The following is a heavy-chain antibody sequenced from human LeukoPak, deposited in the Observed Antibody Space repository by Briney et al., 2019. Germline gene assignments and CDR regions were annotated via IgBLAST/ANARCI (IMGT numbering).Heavy chain of an antibody. V-gene: IGHV4-59*01. CDR3: ARSRLLWFGELGF. CDR1: GASISSFY. Sequence: SETLSLTCTVSGASISSFYWSWIRQPPGKGLEWIGYIYYSGSTNYNPSLKSRVTISVDTSKNQFSLKLSSVTAADTAVYYCARSRLLWFGELGFWGQGTLVTVSS. J-gene: IGHJ4*02. D-gene: IGHD3-10*01. CDR2: IYYSGST.